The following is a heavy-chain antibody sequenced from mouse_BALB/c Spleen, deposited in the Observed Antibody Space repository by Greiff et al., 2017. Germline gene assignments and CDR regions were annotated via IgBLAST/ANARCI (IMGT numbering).Heavy chain of an antibody. CDR1: GFNIKDYY. J-gene: IGHJ3*01. V-gene: IGHV14-4*02. D-gene: IGHD2-14*01. CDR2: IDPENGDT. CDR3: KGVPAWFDY. Sequence: EVQLQQSGAELVRSGASVKLSCTASGFNIKDYYMHWVKQRPEQGLEWIGWIDPENGDTEYAPKFQGKATMTADTSPNTAYLQLSSLTSEDTAVYYCKGVPAWFDYWGQGTLVTVSA.